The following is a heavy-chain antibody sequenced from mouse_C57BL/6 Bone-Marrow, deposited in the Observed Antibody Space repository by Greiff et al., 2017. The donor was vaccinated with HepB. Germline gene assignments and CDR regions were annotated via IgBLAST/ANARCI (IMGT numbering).Heavy chain of an antibody. Sequence: EVQLVESGGDLVKPGGSLKLSCAASGFTFSSYGMSWVRQTPDKRLEWVATISSGGSYTYYPDSVKGRFTISRDNAKNTLYLQMSSLKSEDTAMYYCARQYYYGNFDYWGQGTTLTVSS. J-gene: IGHJ2*01. CDR3: ARQYYYGNFDY. V-gene: IGHV5-6*01. D-gene: IGHD1-1*01. CDR1: GFTFSSYG. CDR2: ISSGGSYT.